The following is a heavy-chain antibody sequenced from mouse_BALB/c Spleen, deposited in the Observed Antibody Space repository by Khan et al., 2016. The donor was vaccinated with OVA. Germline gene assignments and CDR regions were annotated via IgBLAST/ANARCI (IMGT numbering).Heavy chain of an antibody. CDR3: ARSGLRWDFDY. CDR1: GYTFINYW. CDR2: INPSTGYT. Sequence: VQLQQSGAELAKPGASVKMSCKASGYTFINYWILWVKQRPGQGLEWIGYINPSTGYTVYNQNFKDKATLTADKSSSTAYMQLSSPTSEDSAVYYCARSGLRWDFDYWGQGTTLTVSS. D-gene: IGHD1-1*01. J-gene: IGHJ2*01. V-gene: IGHV1-7*01.